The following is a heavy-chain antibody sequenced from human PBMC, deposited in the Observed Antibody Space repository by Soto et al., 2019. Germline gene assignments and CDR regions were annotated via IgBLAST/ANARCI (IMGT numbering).Heavy chain of an antibody. Sequence: PGESLKISCKGSGYSFTSYWISWVRQMPGKGLEWMGRIDPSDSYTNYSPSFQGHVTISADKSISTAYLQWSSLKASDTAMYYCARHASLGSYYYYYMDVWGKGTTVTVSS. J-gene: IGHJ6*03. CDR1: GYSFTSYW. V-gene: IGHV5-10-1*01. CDR2: IDPSDSYT. CDR3: ARHASLGSYYYYYMDV. D-gene: IGHD2-8*01.